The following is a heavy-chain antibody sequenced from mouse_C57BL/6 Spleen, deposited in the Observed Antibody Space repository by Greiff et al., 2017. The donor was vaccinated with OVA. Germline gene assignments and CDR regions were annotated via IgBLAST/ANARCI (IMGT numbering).Heavy chain of an antibody. CDR1: GFTFSSYT. Sequence: DVMLVESGGGLVKPGGSLKLSCAASGFTFSSYTMSWVRQTPEKRLEWVATISGGGGNTYYPDSVKGRFTISRDNAKNTLYLQMSSLRSEDTALYYCASPYGNSAWFAYWGQGTLVTVSA. D-gene: IGHD2-1*01. CDR2: ISGGGGNT. V-gene: IGHV5-9*01. CDR3: ASPYGNSAWFAY. J-gene: IGHJ3*01.